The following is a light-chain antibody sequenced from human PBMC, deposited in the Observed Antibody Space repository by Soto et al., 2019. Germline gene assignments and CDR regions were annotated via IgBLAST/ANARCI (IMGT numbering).Light chain of an antibody. J-gene: IGKJ4*01. Sequence: IQMTQSPSSLSASVGDRVTITCRASQGVREDVGWYQQKPGKAPKLLIYSASTLQSGVPSRFSGSGSGTDFTLTISGLQPEDVATYYCLQESNYPLTFGGGTKVEI. CDR2: SAS. CDR1: QGVRED. V-gene: IGKV1-6*01. CDR3: LQESNYPLT.